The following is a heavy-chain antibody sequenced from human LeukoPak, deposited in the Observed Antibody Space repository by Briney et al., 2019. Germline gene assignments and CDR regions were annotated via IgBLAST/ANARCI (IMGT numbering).Heavy chain of an antibody. CDR1: GFTFSDYY. V-gene: IGHV3-11*05. J-gene: IGHJ4*02. Sequence: PGGSLRLSCAASGFTFSDYYMNWIRQAPGKGLEWVSYISGSSSYTNYADSVKGRITISRDNAKNSLYLQMNSLRAEDTAVYYCARAGKLENYFDYWGRGTLVTVSS. D-gene: IGHD1-1*01. CDR3: ARAGKLENYFDY. CDR2: ISGSSSYT.